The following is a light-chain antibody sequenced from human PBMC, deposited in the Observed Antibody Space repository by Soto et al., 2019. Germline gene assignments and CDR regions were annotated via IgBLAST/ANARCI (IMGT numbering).Light chain of an antibody. CDR3: TSYAGSDNPVL. V-gene: IGLV2-8*01. Sequence: QSALTQPPSASGSPGQSVTIPCTGTSNDIGEYHYVSWYQQHPGKAPNLMIYEATQRPSGVPHRFSGSKSGNTASLTVSGLQPEDEADYYCTSYAGSDNPVLFGGGTKLTVL. J-gene: IGLJ2*01. CDR1: SNDIGEYHY. CDR2: EAT.